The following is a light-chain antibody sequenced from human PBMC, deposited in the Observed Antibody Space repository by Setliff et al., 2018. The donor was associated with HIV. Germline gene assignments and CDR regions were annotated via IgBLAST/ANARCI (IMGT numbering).Light chain of an antibody. CDR2: WAS. J-gene: IGKJ1*01. CDR3: QQYYSTPRT. Sequence: DIVMIQSPDSLAVSLGERATINCKSSQSLLYSSNNKNYLTWYQQKPGQPPRLLIYWASTRESGVPDRFSGSGSGTDFTLTISSLQAEDVAVYYCQQYYSTPRTFGQGTKVDIK. V-gene: IGKV4-1*01. CDR1: QSLLYSSNNKNY.